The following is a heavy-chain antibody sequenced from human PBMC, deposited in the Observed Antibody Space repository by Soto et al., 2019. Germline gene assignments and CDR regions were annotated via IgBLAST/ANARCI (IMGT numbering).Heavy chain of an antibody. CDR3: AKGRNGVDV. V-gene: IGHV3-23*01. Sequence: GGSLRLSCAASGFTFSSDAMTWVRQAPGKGLEWVSAISENGDATHYADSVKGRFIISRDNSQNTLYLHMNSLRAEDTAVFYCAKGRNGVDVWGQGTTVTVSS. CDR2: ISENGDAT. J-gene: IGHJ6*02. CDR1: GFTFSSDA.